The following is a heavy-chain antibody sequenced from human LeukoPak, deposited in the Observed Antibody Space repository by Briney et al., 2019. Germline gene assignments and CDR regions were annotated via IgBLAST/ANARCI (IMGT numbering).Heavy chain of an antibody. CDR1: GVSFDDYC. J-gene: IGHJ4*01. Sequence: PSETLSLTCAVSGVSFDDYCWSWVRQTPGKGLEWLGEINHSGYTNDSPSLKSRVTLSIDTSNKQFSLNLRSVTVADAGIYYCTRMTTGHDYWGHGTLVTVSS. CDR3: TRMTTGHDY. CDR2: INHSGYT. D-gene: IGHD4-17*01. V-gene: IGHV4-34*01.